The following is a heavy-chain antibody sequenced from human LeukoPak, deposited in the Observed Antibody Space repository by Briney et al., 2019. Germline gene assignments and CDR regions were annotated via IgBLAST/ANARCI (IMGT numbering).Heavy chain of an antibody. J-gene: IGHJ6*03. CDR3: AKGRCSSTSCYGYYYMDV. CDR1: GFTLSSYA. Sequence: GSLRLSCAASGFTLSSYAMSWVRQAPGKGLEWVSAISGSGGSTYYADSVKGRFTISRDNSKNTLYLQMNSLRAEDTAVYYCAKGRCSSTSCYGYYYMDVWGKGTTVTISS. CDR2: ISGSGGST. D-gene: IGHD2-2*01. V-gene: IGHV3-23*01.